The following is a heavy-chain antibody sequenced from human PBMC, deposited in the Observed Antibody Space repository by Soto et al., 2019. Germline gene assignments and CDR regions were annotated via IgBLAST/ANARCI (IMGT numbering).Heavy chain of an antibody. CDR2: IYYSGST. D-gene: IGHD3-10*01. CDR3: ARAYGSGYMDV. V-gene: IGHV4-31*03. CDR1: GGSSSSGGYY. J-gene: IGHJ6*02. Sequence: QVQLQESGPGLVKPSQTLSLTCTVSGGSSSSGGYYWSWIRQLPGKGLEWIGYIYYSGSTYYNSSIKSRVTISVDTSKNQFSLKLSSVTAADTAVYYCARAYGSGYMDVWGQGTTVTVSS.